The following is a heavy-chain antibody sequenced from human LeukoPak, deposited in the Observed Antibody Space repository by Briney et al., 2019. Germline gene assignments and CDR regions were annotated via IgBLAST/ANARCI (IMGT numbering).Heavy chain of an antibody. D-gene: IGHD2-21*02. CDR1: GFTFDDYA. CDR3: AKDTSGHIVVVTAIRRANYMDV. Sequence: GRSLRLSCAASGFTFDDYAMHWVRQAPGKGLEWVSGISWNSGSIGYADSVKGRFTISRDNAKNCLYLQMNSLRAEDTALYHCAKDTSGHIVVVTAIRRANYMDVWGRGTTVTVSS. CDR2: ISWNSGSI. V-gene: IGHV3-9*01. J-gene: IGHJ6*03.